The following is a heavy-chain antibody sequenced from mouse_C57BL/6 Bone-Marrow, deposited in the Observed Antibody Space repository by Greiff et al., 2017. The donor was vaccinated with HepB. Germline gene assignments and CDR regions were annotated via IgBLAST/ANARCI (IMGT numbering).Heavy chain of an antibody. V-gene: IGHV1-69*01. Sequence: QVQLQQPGAELVMPGASVKLSCKASGYTFTSYWMHWVKQRPGQGLEWIGEIDPSDSYTNYNQKFKGKSTLTVDKSSSTAYMQLSSLTSEVSAVYYCARGTYYGSSHWYFDVWGTGTTVTVSS. CDR2: IDPSDSYT. CDR3: ARGTYYGSSHWYFDV. J-gene: IGHJ1*03. CDR1: GYTFTSYW. D-gene: IGHD1-1*01.